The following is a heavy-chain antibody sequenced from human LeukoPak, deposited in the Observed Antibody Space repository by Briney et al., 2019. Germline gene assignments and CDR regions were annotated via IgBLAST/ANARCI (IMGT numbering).Heavy chain of an antibody. Sequence: GGSLRLSCAASGFTFSSYSMNWVRQAPGKGLEWVSSISSSSSYIYYADSVKGRFTISRDNAKNSLYLQMNSLRAEDTAVYYCTRARGSHCYDSSGYYYFDYWGQGTLVTVSS. CDR3: TRARGSHCYDSSGYYYFDY. CDR2: ISSSSSYI. J-gene: IGHJ4*02. D-gene: IGHD3-22*01. V-gene: IGHV3-21*01. CDR1: GFTFSSYS.